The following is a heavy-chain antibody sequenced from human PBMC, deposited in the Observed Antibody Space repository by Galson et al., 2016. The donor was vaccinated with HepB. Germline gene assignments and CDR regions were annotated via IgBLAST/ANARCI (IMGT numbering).Heavy chain of an antibody. V-gene: IGHV1-46*01. D-gene: IGHD6-19*01. CDR1: GYTFTDYY. J-gene: IGHJ4*02. CDR3: ARREAVAGAAFDH. CDR2: IGPSGGST. Sequence: QSGAEVKKPGASVTVSCKASGYTFTDYYIHWVRQAPGQGLEWMGIIGPSGGSTAYAQKFQGRVTMTRDTSTSTVYMELSSLRSEDTAMYYCARREAVAGAAFDHWGQGTLVTVSS.